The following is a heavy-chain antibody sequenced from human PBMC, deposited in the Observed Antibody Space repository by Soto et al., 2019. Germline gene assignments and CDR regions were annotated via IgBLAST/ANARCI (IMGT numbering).Heavy chain of an antibody. Sequence: PSETLSLTCNVSGGSISNSNYYWGWIRQPPGKGLEWIGYIYHSGSTYYNPSLKSRVTISVDRSKNQFSLKVSSVTAADTAVYYCARRLYYDSSGLERGGMDVWGQGTTVTVSS. V-gene: IGHV4-39*01. CDR1: GGSISNSNYY. CDR3: ARRLYYDSSGLERGGMDV. CDR2: IYHSGST. J-gene: IGHJ6*02. D-gene: IGHD3-22*01.